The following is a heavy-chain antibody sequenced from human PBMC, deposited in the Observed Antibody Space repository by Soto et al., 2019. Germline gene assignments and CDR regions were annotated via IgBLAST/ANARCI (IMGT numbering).Heavy chain of an antibody. CDR2: ITDNGGDA. CDR3: ARGSTESYPGSRIFDF. CDR1: GPTFGSRA. Sequence: GCLLLPCIASGPTFGSRAMSWVRQAAGEGLQWVATITDNGGDAKYADSVRGRFVISRDNSKKTLYLQMTSLTAEDSAMYFCARGSTESYPGSRIFDFWGRGTLVTVSS. V-gene: IGHV3-23*01. J-gene: IGHJ4*02. D-gene: IGHD3-10*01.